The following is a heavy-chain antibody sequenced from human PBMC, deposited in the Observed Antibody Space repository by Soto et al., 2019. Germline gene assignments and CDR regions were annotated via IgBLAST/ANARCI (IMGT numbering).Heavy chain of an antibody. D-gene: IGHD3-3*02. V-gene: IGHV1-46*01. CDR3: AISLLQGHF. CDR2: INPNGGST. J-gene: IGHJ4*01. CDR1: GYIFIHYY. Sequence: QVQLVQSGAEVKKPGASVKVSCKASGYIFIHYYIHWVRQAPGQGLEWMAIINPNGGSTNYAQKVQGRVTETRDTSTSTVSMELNSLGSDDTAVYFCAISLLQGHFWGHGTLVTVSS.